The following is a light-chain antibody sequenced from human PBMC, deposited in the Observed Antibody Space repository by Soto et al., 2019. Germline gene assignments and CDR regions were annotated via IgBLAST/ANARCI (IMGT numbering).Light chain of an antibody. Sequence: DIQMTQSPSTLSASVGDRVTITCRASQSISSWLAWYQKKPGKAPKLLIYDSSSLESGVPSRFSGSGSGTEFTLTISSLQPYYFATYYGQQYNSYSSFGQGTRLEIK. CDR3: QQYNSYSS. V-gene: IGKV1-5*01. CDR2: DSS. CDR1: QSISSW. J-gene: IGKJ5*01.